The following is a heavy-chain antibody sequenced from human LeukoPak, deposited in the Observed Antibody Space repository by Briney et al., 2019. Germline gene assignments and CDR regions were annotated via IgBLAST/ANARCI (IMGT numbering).Heavy chain of an antibody. J-gene: IGHJ4*02. CDR3: ARGISPYCRGGSCMV. V-gene: IGHV1-2*02. CDR1: GYTFTGYY. CDR2: INPNSGGT. D-gene: IGHD2-15*01. Sequence: ASVKVSCKASGYTFTGYYMHWVRQAPGHGLEWMGWINPNSGGTNYAQKFQGRVTMTRDTSISTAYMELSRLRSDDTAVYYCARGISPYCRGGSCMVWGQGTLVTVSS.